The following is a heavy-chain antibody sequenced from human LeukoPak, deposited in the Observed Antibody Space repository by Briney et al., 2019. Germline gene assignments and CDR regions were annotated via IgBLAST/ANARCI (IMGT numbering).Heavy chain of an antibody. J-gene: IGHJ4*02. CDR2: TSLDGSNK. CDR1: GFSFTKYD. CDR3: ARAEGPYYYDSSGYHDY. Sequence: GRSLSLSCVASGFSFTKYDIHWVRQAPGRGLEWVAVTSLDGSNKLYTDTVRGRFIISRDNSENTLYLQMNSLRAEDTAVYYCARAEGPYYYDSSGYHDYWGQGTLVTVSS. V-gene: IGHV3-30-3*01. D-gene: IGHD3-22*01.